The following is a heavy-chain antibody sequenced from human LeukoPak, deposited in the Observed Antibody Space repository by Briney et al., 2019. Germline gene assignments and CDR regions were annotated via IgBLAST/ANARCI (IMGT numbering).Heavy chain of an antibody. D-gene: IGHD6-13*01. CDR3: ATSSSWANNWFDP. Sequence: ASVKVSCKASGYTFTGYYMHWVRQAPGQGLEWMGWINPNSGGTNYAQKFQGRVTMTRDTSISTAYMELSRLRSDDTAVYYCATSSSWANNWFDPWGQGTLVTVSS. V-gene: IGHV1-2*02. CDR1: GYTFTGYY. J-gene: IGHJ5*02. CDR2: INPNSGGT.